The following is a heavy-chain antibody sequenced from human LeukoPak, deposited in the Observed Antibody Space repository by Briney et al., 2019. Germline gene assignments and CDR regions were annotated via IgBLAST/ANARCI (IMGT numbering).Heavy chain of an antibody. CDR1: GFTFSDYY. Sequence: GGSLRLSCAASGFTFSDYYMSWIRQAPGKGLEWVSYISSSGSTIYYADSVKGRFTISRDNSKSTLYLQLNSLRGEDTAVYFCAKDRGGSLPYALDVWGQGTTVTVSS. D-gene: IGHD1-26*01. J-gene: IGHJ6*02. V-gene: IGHV3-11*01. CDR3: AKDRGGSLPYALDV. CDR2: ISSSGSTI.